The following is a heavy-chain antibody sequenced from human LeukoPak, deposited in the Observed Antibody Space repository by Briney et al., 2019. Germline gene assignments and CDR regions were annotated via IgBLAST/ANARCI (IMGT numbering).Heavy chain of an antibody. CDR1: GGSFSGYY. CDR2: INHSGST. CDR3: ARLSCGSGSYHDY. V-gene: IGHV4-34*01. D-gene: IGHD3-10*01. J-gene: IGHJ4*02. Sequence: SETLSLTCAVYGGSFSGYYWSWIRQPPGKGLEWIGEINHSGSTNYNPSLKSRVTISVDTSKNQFSLKLSSVTAADTAVYYCARLSCGSGSYHDYWGQGTLVTVSS.